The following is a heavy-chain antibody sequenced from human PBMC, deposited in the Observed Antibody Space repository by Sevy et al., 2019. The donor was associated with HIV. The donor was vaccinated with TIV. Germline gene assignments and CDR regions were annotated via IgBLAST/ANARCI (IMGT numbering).Heavy chain of an antibody. V-gene: IGHV4-38-2*01. CDR3: ARQSGGDRLDYYGMDV. J-gene: IGHJ6*02. CDR1: NFSISSGYY. CDR2: TYHGGST. D-gene: IGHD2-21*02. Sequence: SETLSLTCGVSNFSISSGYYWGWIRQTPGKGLEWIGNTYHGGSTYYNPSLKSRVAISVDTSTNKFSLRLSSVTAADTAVYYCARQSGGDRLDYYGMDVWGQGTTVTVSS.